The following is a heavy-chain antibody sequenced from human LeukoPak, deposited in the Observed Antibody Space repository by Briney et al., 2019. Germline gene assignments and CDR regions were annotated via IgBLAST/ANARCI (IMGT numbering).Heavy chain of an antibody. J-gene: IGHJ4*02. CDR3: ARLIAAADIDY. V-gene: IGHV4-38-2*01. D-gene: IGHD6-13*01. CDR2: IYHSGST. Sequence: PSETLSLTCAVYGGSFGGYYWGWIRQPPGKGLEWIGSIYHSGSTYYNPSLKSRATISVDTSKNQFSLKLSSVTAADTAVYYCARLIAAADIDYWGQGTLVTVSS. CDR1: GGSFGGYY.